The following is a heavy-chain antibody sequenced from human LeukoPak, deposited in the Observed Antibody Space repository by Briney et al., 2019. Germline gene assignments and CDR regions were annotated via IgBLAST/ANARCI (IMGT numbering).Heavy chain of an antibody. Sequence: SETLTLTCTVSGGSISSSYWSWIRQPPGKGLEWIGYIYYSGSTNYNPSLKSRVTMSVDTSKNQFSLKVTSVTAADTAVYYCARLTEYFDLWGRGTLVTGFS. CDR2: IYYSGST. CDR3: ARLTEYFDL. V-gene: IGHV4-59*08. CDR1: GGSISSSY. J-gene: IGHJ2*01.